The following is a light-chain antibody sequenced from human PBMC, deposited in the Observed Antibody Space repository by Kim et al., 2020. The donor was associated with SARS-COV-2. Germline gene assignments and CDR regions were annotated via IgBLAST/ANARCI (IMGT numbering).Light chain of an antibody. CDR3: SSFTTRSTLV. CDR1: SSNIGSYNY. V-gene: IGLV2-14*03. J-gene: IGLJ3*02. CDR2: DVN. Sequence: QSISISCPETSSNIGSYNYVSWHQQHPVKAPKLMIYDVNKRPSGISSRFSGSKSGSTASLTISGLQAEDEADYYCSSFTTRSTLVFGGGTKVTVL.